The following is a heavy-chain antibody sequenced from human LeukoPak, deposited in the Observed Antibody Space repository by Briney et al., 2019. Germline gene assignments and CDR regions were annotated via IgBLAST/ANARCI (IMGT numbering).Heavy chain of an antibody. D-gene: IGHD3-22*01. CDR2: INTNTGNP. J-gene: IGHJ4*02. CDR3: ARDHLGPWDSSGSAGLG. CDR1: GYTFTSYA. Sequence: ASVKVSCKASGYTFTSYAMNWVRQAPGQGLEWMGWINTNTGNPTYAQGFTGRFVFSLDTSVSTAYLQISSLKAEDTAVYYCARDHLGPWDSSGSAGLGWGQGTLVTVSS. V-gene: IGHV7-4-1*02.